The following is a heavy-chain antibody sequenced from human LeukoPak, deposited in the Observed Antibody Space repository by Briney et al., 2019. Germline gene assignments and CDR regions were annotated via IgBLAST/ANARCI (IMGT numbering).Heavy chain of an antibody. CDR3: ARDPVDGYSHYDF. J-gene: IGHJ4*02. CDR1: GYTLTDHH. V-gene: IGHV1-2*02. CDR2: IRPNNDGI. D-gene: IGHD5-24*01. Sequence: ASVEVSCKTSGYTLTDHHLIWVRQAPGQGLEWMGWIRPNNDGIKYAQEFQGRVTISRDTSISTAYMELTSLTPDDTAIYYCARDPVDGYSHYDFWGQGTLVTVSS.